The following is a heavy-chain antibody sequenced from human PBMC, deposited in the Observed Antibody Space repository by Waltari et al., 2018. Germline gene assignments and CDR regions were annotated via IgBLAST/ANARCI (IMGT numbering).Heavy chain of an antibody. CDR1: GASISSPYW. CDR3: AADRGNGLYFDY. J-gene: IGHJ4*02. D-gene: IGHD2-15*01. Sequence: QVQLQESGPGLVKPSGTLSLTCAVSGASISSPYWWSWVRQSPGKGLEWIGQIHHSGRTYSTPSLKSRITISVDKSRNQFSLNLSSVHDADTAVYYCAADRGNGLYFDYWGQGTLVTVSS. V-gene: IGHV4-4*02. CDR2: IHHSGRT.